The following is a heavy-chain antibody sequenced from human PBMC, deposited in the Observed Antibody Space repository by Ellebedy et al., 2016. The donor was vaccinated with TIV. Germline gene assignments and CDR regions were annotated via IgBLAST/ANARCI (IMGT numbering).Heavy chain of an antibody. J-gene: IGHJ4*02. D-gene: IGHD1-26*01. CDR1: GYIFTSYW. V-gene: IGHV5-51*01. CDR2: IFPGDSDT. CDR3: ARHGGGQWELLPVDY. Sequence: GESLKISCKGSGYIFTSYWIGWVRQMPGKGLEWMGIIFPGDSDTRYSPSFQGQVTISADKSITTAYLQWSRLKASDTAMYYCARHGGGQWELLPVDYWGQGTLVTVSS.